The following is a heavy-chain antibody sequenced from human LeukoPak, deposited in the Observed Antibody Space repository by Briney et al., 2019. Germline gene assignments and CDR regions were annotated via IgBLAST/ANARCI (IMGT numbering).Heavy chain of an antibody. CDR1: SGSISSSSYH. Sequence: EPSETLSLTCTVSSGSISSSSYHWAWIRQPPGKGLEWIGSIYYSGTTYYNPSLKSRVTISVDTSKNQYSLKLSSVTAADTAVYYCTREYSSSSEYWGQGTLVTVSS. J-gene: IGHJ4*02. CDR2: IYYSGTT. D-gene: IGHD6-6*01. V-gene: IGHV4-39*02. CDR3: TREYSSSSEY.